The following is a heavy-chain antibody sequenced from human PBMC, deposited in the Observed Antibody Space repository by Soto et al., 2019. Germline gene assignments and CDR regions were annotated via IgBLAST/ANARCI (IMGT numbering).Heavy chain of an antibody. CDR2: ISGSGFKK. Sequence: GGSLRLSCAASGFIFENFGMSWVRQAPGKGLEWISSISGSGFKKYYADSVKGRFTISRDNSKSTVYLELNNLSAEDTAVYHCAKNQGVELVPLASVDWFDPWGQGSMVTVSS. V-gene: IGHV3-23*01. CDR3: AKNQGVELVPLASVDWFDP. CDR1: GFIFENFG. J-gene: IGHJ5*02. D-gene: IGHD1-26*01.